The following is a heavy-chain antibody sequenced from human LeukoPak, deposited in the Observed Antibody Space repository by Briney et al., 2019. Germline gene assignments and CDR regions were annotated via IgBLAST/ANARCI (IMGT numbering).Heavy chain of an antibody. CDR1: GFTFDDYA. CDR3: ARDIGGSYTAIDY. J-gene: IGHJ4*02. V-gene: IGHV3-9*01. Sequence: SLRLSCAASGFTFDDYAMHWVRQAPGKGLEWVSGISWNSGSIGYADSVKGRFTISRDNAKNSLYLQMNSLRAEDTAVYYCARDIGGSYTAIDYWGQGTLVTVSS. D-gene: IGHD1-26*01. CDR2: ISWNSGSI.